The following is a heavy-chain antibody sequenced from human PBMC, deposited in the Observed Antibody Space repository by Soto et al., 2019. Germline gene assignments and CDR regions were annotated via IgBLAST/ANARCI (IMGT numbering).Heavy chain of an antibody. J-gene: IGHJ6*02. Sequence: GCSLRLSCAASGFTFSSYSMNGVRKAPGKGLEWVSSISSSSSYIYYADSVKGRFTISRDNAKNSLYLQMNSLRAEDTAVYYCARDQDIPPFAVVDVWGQGTTVTVSS. CDR1: GFTFSSYS. V-gene: IGHV3-21*01. D-gene: IGHD2-2*02. CDR2: ISSSSSYI. CDR3: ARDQDIPPFAVVDV.